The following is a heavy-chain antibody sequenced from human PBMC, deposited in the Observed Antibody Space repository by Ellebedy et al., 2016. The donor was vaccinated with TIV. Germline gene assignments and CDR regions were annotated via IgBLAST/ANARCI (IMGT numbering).Heavy chain of an antibody. J-gene: IGHJ4*02. V-gene: IGHV1-46*04. CDR1: GYTFSDYY. D-gene: IGHD6-25*01. CDR3: GRDTGRIAAAGLDF. CDR2: INPSGGTT. Sequence: AASVKVSCKASGYTFSDYYIEWARQAPGQGLEWMGIINPSGGTTTYAQKLQGRVTMTRDPSTSTVYVELTSLRSEDTAMYYCGRDTGRIAAAGLDFWGQGTLDTVSS.